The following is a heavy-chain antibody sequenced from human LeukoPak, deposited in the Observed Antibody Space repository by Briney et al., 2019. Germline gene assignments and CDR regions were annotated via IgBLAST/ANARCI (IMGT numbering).Heavy chain of an antibody. D-gene: IGHD7-27*01. Sequence: GGSLRLSCAASGFTFSSYAMSWVRQAPGKGLEWVSAISGSGGSTYYADSVKGRFTISGDNSKNTLYLQMNSLRAEDTAVYYCAKPPPGAADYYYYGMDVWGQGTTVTVSS. CDR2: ISGSGGST. V-gene: IGHV3-23*01. J-gene: IGHJ6*02. CDR3: AKPPPGAADYYYYGMDV. CDR1: GFTFSSYA.